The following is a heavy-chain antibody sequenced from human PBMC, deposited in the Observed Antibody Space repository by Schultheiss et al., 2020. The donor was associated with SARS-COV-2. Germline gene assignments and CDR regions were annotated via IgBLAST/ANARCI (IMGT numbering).Heavy chain of an antibody. CDR1: GGTFSSYA. D-gene: IGHD3-10*01. J-gene: IGHJ4*02. V-gene: IGHV1-69*13. CDR2: IIPIFGTA. CDR3: ARDSVLWFGELLSDENFDY. Sequence: SVKVSCKASGGTFSSYAISWVRQAPGQGLEWMGGIIPIFGTANYAQKFQGRVTITADESTSTAYMELSSLRSEDTAVYYCARDSVLWFGELLSDENFDYWGQGTLVTVSS.